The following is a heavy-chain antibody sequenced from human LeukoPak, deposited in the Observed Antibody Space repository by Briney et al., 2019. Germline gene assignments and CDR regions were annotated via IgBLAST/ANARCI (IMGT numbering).Heavy chain of an antibody. D-gene: IGHD2-15*01. CDR1: GLTFSDYA. J-gene: IGHJ4*02. V-gene: IGHV3-23*01. CDR3: AKDYSDSRVADVFFEY. Sequence: PGGSLRLSCAASGLTFSDYAMSWFRQAPGKGLEWVSGITSGFTPYYADSVKGRFTISRDNSKNTFHLQLNSLRAEDTAVYYCAKDYSDSRVADVFFEYWGQGTLVTVSS. CDR2: ITSGFTP.